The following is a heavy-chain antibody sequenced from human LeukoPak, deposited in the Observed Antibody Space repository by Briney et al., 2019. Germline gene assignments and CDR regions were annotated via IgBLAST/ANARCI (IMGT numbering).Heavy chain of an antibody. J-gene: IGHJ4*02. CDR2: INHSGST. Sequence: SETLSLTCTVSGGSISSSSYYWGWIRQPPGKGLEWIGEINHSGSTNYNPSLKSRVTISVDTSKNQFSLKLSSVTAADTAVYYCARVRVGSGWSIDYWGQGTLVTVSS. V-gene: IGHV4-39*07. CDR3: ARVRVGSGWSIDY. CDR1: GGSISSSSYY. D-gene: IGHD6-19*01.